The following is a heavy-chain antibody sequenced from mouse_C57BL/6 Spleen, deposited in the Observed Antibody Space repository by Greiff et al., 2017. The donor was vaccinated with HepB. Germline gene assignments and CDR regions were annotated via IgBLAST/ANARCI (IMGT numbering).Heavy chain of an antibody. CDR3: ARNWDGSDFDY. D-gene: IGHD4-1*01. V-gene: IGHV5-4*03. CDR1: GFTFSSYA. Sequence: EVKLVESGGGLVKPGGSLKLSCAASGFTFSSYAMSWVRQTPEKRLEWVATISDGGSYTYYPDNVKGRFTISRDNAKNNLYLQMSHLKSEDTAMYYCARNWDGSDFDYWGQGTTLTVSS. J-gene: IGHJ2*01. CDR2: ISDGGSYT.